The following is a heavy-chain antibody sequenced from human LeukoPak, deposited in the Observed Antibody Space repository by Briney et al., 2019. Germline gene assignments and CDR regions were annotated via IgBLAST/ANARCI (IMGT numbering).Heavy chain of an antibody. V-gene: IGHV3-13*01. CDR3: ARQNTPHGNFDY. D-gene: IGHD1-26*01. CDR1: GFTLSSYA. J-gene: IGHJ4*02. CDR2: IGTAGDT. Sequence: GGSLKLSCAASGFTLSSYAMHWVRQPAGKGLEWVSAIGTAGDTFYPGSVKGRFTISRENAKKSLFLQMNSLRAEDTAVYYCARQNTPHGNFDYWGQGTLVTVSS.